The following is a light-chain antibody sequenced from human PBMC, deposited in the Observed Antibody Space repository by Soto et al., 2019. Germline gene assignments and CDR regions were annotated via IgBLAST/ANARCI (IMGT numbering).Light chain of an antibody. Sequence: QSVLTQPASGSGSPGQSIAISCTGTSSDVGGYNYVSWYQQHPGKAPKLMIYDVSNRPSGVSNRFSGSKSGNTASLTISGLQAEDEADYYCSSYTSSGTYVFGSGTKVTVL. CDR2: DVS. J-gene: IGLJ1*01. CDR3: SSYTSSGTYV. V-gene: IGLV2-14*01. CDR1: SSDVGGYNY.